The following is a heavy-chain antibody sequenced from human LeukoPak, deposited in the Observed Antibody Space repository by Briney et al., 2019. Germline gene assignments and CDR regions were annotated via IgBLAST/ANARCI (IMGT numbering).Heavy chain of an antibody. V-gene: IGHV4-34*01. CDR1: GGSFSGYY. J-gene: IGHJ4*02. CDR2: INHSGST. Sequence: SETLSLTCAVYGGSFSGYYWSWIRQPPGKGLEWIGEINHSGSTNYSPSLKSRVTISVDTSKNQFSLKLSSVTAADTAVYYCATSTYYYDSSGYFSFDYWGQGTLVTVSS. D-gene: IGHD3-22*01. CDR3: ATSTYYYDSSGYFSFDY.